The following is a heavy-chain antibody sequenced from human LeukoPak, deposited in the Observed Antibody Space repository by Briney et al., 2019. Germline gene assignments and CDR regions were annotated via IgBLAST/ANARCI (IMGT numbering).Heavy chain of an antibody. J-gene: IGHJ4*02. CDR3: ARDTSASGYSGFLFDY. D-gene: IGHD2-21*01. CDR1: GYTFTSYY. Sequence: ASVKVSCKASGYTFTSYYMHWVRQAPGQGLEWMGIINPSGGSTSYAQKFQGRVTMTRDTSTSTAYMELSSLSSEDTAVYYCARDTSASGYSGFLFDYWGQGTLVTVSS. CDR2: INPSGGST. V-gene: IGHV1-46*01.